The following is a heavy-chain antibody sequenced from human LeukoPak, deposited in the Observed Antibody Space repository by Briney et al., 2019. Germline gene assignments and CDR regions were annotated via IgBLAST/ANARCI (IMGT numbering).Heavy chain of an antibody. CDR3: ARSITSSWYGDFQH. V-gene: IGHV4-4*07. CDR2: IYSTGST. D-gene: IGHD6-13*01. CDR1: GGSISNSY. Sequence: SETLSLTCTVSGGSISNSYWSWIRQPAGEGLEYVGRIYSTGSTDYNPSLKSRVTISVDTSKNQFSLKLSSVTAADTAVYYCARSITSSWYGDFQHWGQGTLVTVSS. J-gene: IGHJ1*01.